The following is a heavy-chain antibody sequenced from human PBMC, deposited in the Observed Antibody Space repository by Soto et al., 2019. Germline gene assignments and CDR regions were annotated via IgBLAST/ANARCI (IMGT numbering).Heavy chain of an antibody. Sequence: QVQLVESGGGVVQPGRSLRLSCAVSGFTFSRYAMHWVRQAPGKGLEWVAVTSYDGNKKYYGDSVKGRFTISRDNSKNTLYLQINSLRAEDTAVYYCAKDLSIVGATVVDYWGQGTLVTVSS. CDR3: AKDLSIVGATVVDY. CDR1: GFTFSRYA. V-gene: IGHV3-30*18. J-gene: IGHJ4*02. CDR2: TSYDGNKK. D-gene: IGHD1-26*01.